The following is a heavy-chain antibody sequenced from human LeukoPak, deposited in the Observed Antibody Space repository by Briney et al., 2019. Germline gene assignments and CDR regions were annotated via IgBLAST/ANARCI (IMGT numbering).Heavy chain of an antibody. CDR1: GFAFSDYY. CDR3: ALLPYYGSGSYYTAAAYYGMDV. J-gene: IGHJ6*04. CDR2: ISSSGSTI. V-gene: IGHV3-11*04. Sequence: GGSLRLSCAASGFAFSDYYMSWIRQAPGKGLEWLSYISSSGSTIYYADSVKGRFTISRDNAKNSLYLQMNSLRAEDTAVYYCALLPYYGSGSYYTAAAYYGMDVWGKGTTVTVSS. D-gene: IGHD3-10*01.